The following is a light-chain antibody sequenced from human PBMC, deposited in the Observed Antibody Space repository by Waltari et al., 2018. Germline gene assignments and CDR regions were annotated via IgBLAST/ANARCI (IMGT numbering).Light chain of an antibody. CDR3: QHYHTWPPKT. J-gene: IGKJ1*01. CDR2: GAS. Sequence: DIVMTQSPATLSVSPGERATLPCRASQSVTSNLAWYQHRPGQAPRLLIYGASTRPTDIPARFSGSGSGTEFTLTISGLQSDDFAVYYCQHYHTWPPKTFGQGTRVEIK. CDR1: QSVTSN. V-gene: IGKV3-15*01.